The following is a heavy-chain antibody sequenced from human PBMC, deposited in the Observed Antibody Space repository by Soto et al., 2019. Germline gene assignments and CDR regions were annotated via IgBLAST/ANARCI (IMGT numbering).Heavy chain of an antibody. CDR3: ARGVRGEYDY. V-gene: IGHV4-39*01. CDR1: GGSISSSSYY. Sequence: SETLSLTCTVSGGSISSSSYYWGWIRQPPGKGLEWIGSIYYSGSTYYNPSLKSRVTIFVDTSKNQFSLRLSSVTAADTAVYYCARGVRGEYDYWGQGTVVTVSS. CDR2: IYYSGST. J-gene: IGHJ4*02. D-gene: IGHD3-10*02.